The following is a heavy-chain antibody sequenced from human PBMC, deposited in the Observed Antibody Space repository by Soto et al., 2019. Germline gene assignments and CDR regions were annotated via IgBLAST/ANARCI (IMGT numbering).Heavy chain of an antibody. CDR3: ARVEDYYDSSGAPAFDI. CDR2: INAGNGNT. CDR1: GYTFTSYA. J-gene: IGHJ3*02. Sequence: ASVKVSCKASGYTFTSYAMHWVRQAPGQRLEWMGWINAGNGNTKYSQKFQGRVTITRDTSASTAYMELSSLRSEDTAVYYCARVEDYYDSSGAPAFDIWGQGTMVTVSS. D-gene: IGHD3-22*01. V-gene: IGHV1-3*01.